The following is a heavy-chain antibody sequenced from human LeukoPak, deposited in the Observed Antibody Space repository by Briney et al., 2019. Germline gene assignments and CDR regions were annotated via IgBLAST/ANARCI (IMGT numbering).Heavy chain of an antibody. Sequence: ASVKVSCKASGYTFTSYDINWVRQATGQGLEWMGWMNPNSGNAGYAQKFQGRVTMTRNTSISTAYMELSSLRSEDTAVYYCARSPYYYYGMDVWGRGTTVTVSS. CDR3: ARSPYYYYGMDV. CDR1: GYTFTSYD. CDR2: MNPNSGNA. V-gene: IGHV1-8*01. J-gene: IGHJ6*02.